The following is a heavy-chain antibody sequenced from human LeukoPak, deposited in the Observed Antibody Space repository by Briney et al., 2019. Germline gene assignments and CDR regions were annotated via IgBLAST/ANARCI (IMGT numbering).Heavy chain of an antibody. CDR3: AKIRSWGSGSYYNRGIDY. D-gene: IGHD3-10*01. J-gene: IGHJ4*02. Sequence: PGGSLRLSCAASGFTLSSSAMNWVRQAPGEGLEWVSVIYAGGNTYYADSVKGRFTISRDNSKNTLYLQMNSLRAEDTAVYYCAKIRSWGSGSYYNRGIDYWGQGTLVTVSS. V-gene: IGHV3-66*01. CDR1: GFTLSSSA. CDR2: IYAGGNT.